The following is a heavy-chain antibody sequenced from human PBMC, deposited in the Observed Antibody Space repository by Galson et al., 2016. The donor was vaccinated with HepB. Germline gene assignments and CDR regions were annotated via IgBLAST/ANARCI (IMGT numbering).Heavy chain of an antibody. CDR3: VRRAGSYFEF. Sequence: QSGAEVKKPGESLKISCRASGYPFVNFWIGWVRQVPGKGLEWLVIIYPGDSDTRYNPSFQGQVTISADLSITTAYLQWSSLQPSDTAMYYCVRRAGSYFEFWGQGTLVTVSS. V-gene: IGHV5-51*01. D-gene: IGHD6-13*01. CDR1: GYPFVNFW. CDR2: IYPGDSDT. J-gene: IGHJ4*02.